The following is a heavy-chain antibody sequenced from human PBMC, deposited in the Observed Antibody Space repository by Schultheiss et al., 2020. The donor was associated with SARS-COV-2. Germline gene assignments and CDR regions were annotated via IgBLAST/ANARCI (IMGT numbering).Heavy chain of an antibody. J-gene: IGHJ3*02. CDR1: GFTFSSYE. V-gene: IGHV3-48*03. D-gene: IGHD3-22*01. Sequence: GGSLRLSCAASGFTFSSYEMNWVRQAPGKGLEWVSYISSSGSTIYYADSVKGRFTISRDNAKNSLYLQMNSLRAEDTAVYYCARDFTGTPSSGYSHDAFDIWGQGTMVTVSS. CDR3: ARDFTGTPSSGYSHDAFDI. CDR2: ISSSGSTI.